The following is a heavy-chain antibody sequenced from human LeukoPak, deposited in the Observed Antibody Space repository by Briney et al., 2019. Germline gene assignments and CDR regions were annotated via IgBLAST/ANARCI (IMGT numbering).Heavy chain of an antibody. D-gene: IGHD3-22*01. Sequence: GASVKVSCKASGYTFTSYYVHWVRQAPGQGLEWMGIINPSGGSTSYAQKFQGRVTMTRDTSTSTVYMELSSLRSEDTAVYYCARESNYYDSSGNPHYGMDVWGQGTTVTVSS. J-gene: IGHJ6*02. CDR2: INPSGGST. CDR1: GYTFTSYY. CDR3: ARESNYYDSSGNPHYGMDV. V-gene: IGHV1-46*01.